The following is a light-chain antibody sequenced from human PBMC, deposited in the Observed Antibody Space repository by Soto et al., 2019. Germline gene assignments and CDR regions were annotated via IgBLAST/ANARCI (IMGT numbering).Light chain of an antibody. CDR1: SSDVGGYNY. J-gene: IGLJ1*01. V-gene: IGLV2-14*01. Sequence: QSALTQPASVSGSPGQSITISCTGTSSDVGGYNYVSWYQQHPGKAPKLMIYEVSNRPSGVSNRCSGSKSGNTASLTISGLQAEDEADYYCSSYTISSTYVFGTGTKLTVL. CDR2: EVS. CDR3: SSYTISSTYV.